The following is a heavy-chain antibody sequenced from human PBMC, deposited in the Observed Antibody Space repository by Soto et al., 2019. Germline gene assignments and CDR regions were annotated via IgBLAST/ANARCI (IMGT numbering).Heavy chain of an antibody. CDR3: GKDYGAYYYYYMDV. J-gene: IGHJ6*03. Sequence: ESGGALVQPGRSLRLSCAASGFTFDAYAMHWVRQAPGKGLEWVSSISWNSGSIAYADSVKGRFTISRDNAKNSLYLQMNSLRAEDTALYYCGKDYGAYYYYYMDVWGKGTTVTVSS. CDR1: GFTFDAYA. D-gene: IGHD3-10*01. CDR2: ISWNSGSI. V-gene: IGHV3-9*01.